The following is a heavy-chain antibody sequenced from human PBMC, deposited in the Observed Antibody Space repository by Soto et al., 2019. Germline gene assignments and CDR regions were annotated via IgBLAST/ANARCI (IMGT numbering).Heavy chain of an antibody. CDR3: ARDKITGLFDY. D-gene: IGHD2-8*02. Sequence: SETLSLTCAVSGGSISSYYWSWIRQPPGKGLEWIGYIYYSGSTNYNPSLKSRVTISVDTSKNQFSLKLTSVAAADTAVYYCARDKITGLFDYWGQGTLVTVPQ. J-gene: IGHJ4*02. CDR1: GGSISSYY. CDR2: IYYSGST. V-gene: IGHV4-59*12.